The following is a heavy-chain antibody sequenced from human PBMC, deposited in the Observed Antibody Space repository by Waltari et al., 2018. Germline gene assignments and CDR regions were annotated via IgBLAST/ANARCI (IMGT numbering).Heavy chain of an antibody. D-gene: IGHD1-26*01. CDR3: ARDAATCTFDY. CDR1: GCPLGSYA. J-gene: IGHJ4*02. V-gene: IGHV1-69*01. Sequence: VQLVQSGAEVKKPGSSVEVSCKASGCPLGSYAISWVRQAPGQGLEGMGGIIPIFGTANYAQKFQGRVTITADESTSTAYMELSSLRSEDTAVYYCARDAATCTFDYWGQGTLVTVSS. CDR2: IIPIFGTA.